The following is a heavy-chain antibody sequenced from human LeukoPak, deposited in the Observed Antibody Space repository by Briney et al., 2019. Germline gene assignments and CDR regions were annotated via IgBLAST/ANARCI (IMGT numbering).Heavy chain of an antibody. J-gene: IGHJ2*01. CDR2: TSGSGAST. D-gene: IGHD4-17*01. Sequence: PGGSLRLSCAASGFTFSDYAMTWVRQAPGKGLVWVSATSGSGASTYYADSVKGRFTISRDNSKNTLYLQMNSLRAEDTAVYYCAKRKATVTPSSWYFDLWGRGTLVTVSS. CDR1: GFTFSDYA. V-gene: IGHV3-23*01. CDR3: AKRKATVTPSSWYFDL.